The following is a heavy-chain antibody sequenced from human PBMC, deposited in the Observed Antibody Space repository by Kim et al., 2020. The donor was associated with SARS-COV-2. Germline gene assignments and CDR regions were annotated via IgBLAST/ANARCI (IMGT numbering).Heavy chain of an antibody. D-gene: IGHD3-10*01. CDR2: ISGSGGDT. J-gene: IGHJ5*02. CDR1: GITFSRYT. CDR3: ANFRGVLSA. V-gene: IGHV3-23*01. Sequence: GGSLRLSCAASGITFSRYTMSWVRQAPGKGLEWLSRISGSGGDTNYADSVKGRFTVSRDNSENTLYLQMNSLRAEDTAVYYCANFRGVLSAWGQGTLVTVSS.